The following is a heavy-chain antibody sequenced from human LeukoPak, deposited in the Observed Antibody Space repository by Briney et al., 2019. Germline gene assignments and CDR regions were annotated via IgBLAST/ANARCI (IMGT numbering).Heavy chain of an antibody. CDR1: GYTFTSYG. V-gene: IGHV1-18*01. J-gene: IGHJ4*02. Sequence: GASVKVSCKASGYTFTSYGISWVRQAPGQGLEWMGWISAYNGNTNYAQKLQGRVTMTTDTSTSTAYMELRSLRSDDTAVYYCARASYYDFWSGYYYFDYWGQGTLVIVSS. CDR2: ISAYNGNT. D-gene: IGHD3-3*01. CDR3: ARASYYDFWSGYYYFDY.